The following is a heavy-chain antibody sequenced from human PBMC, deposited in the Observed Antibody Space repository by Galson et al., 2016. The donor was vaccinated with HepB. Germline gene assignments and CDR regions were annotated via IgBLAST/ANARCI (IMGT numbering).Heavy chain of an antibody. V-gene: IGHV3-23*01. D-gene: IGHD3-10*01. J-gene: IGHJ4*02. CDR3: AKDDDGIGVMPLDH. CDR2: ITANGDST. CDR1: GFRFSNYS. Sequence: SLRLSCAASGFRFSNYSMTWVRQAPGKGLAWVSSITANGDSTSYRDSVKGRFAISRDNSKNTLYLQVDGLRAEDTAVYYCAKDDDGIGVMPLDHWGQGTLLTVSS.